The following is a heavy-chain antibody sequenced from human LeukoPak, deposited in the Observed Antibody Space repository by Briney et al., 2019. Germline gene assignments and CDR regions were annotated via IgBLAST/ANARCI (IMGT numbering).Heavy chain of an antibody. CDR3: ARGPHYDFWSGYYTFYYGMDV. V-gene: IGHV1-8*01. CDR2: MNPNSGNT. D-gene: IGHD3-3*01. CDR1: GGTFTSYD. J-gene: IGHJ6*02. Sequence: ASVKVSCKASGGTFTSYDINWVRQATGQGLEWMGWMNPNSGNTGYAQKFQGRVTMTRNTSISTAYMELSSLRSEDTAVYYCARGPHYDFWSGYYTFYYGMDVWGQGTTVTVSS.